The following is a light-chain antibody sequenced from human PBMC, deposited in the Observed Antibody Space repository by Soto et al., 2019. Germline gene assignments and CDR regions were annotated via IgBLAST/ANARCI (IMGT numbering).Light chain of an antibody. CDR3: AAWDDSLSVHV. CDR2: TND. V-gene: IGLV1-47*02. J-gene: IGLJ1*01. CDR1: SFNIGSYY. Sequence: QSVLTQPPSASGTPGQRVTISCSGSSFNIGSYYVYWYQQLPGTAPKLLIYTNDQRPSGVPDRFSGSKSGTSASLAISGLRSEDEADYYCAAWDDSLSVHVFGTGTKVTVL.